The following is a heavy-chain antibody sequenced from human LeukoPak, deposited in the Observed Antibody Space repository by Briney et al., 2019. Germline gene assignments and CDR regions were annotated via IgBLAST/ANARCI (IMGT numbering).Heavy chain of an antibody. V-gene: IGHV3-20*04. J-gene: IGHJ4*02. Sequence: GGSLRLSCAASGFTFDDYGMSWVRQAPGKGLEWVSGINWNGGSTGYADSVKGRFTISRDNAKNSLYLQMSSLRAEDTALYYCARIDDVSYDSINDYWGQGTLVTVSS. CDR3: ARIDDVSYDSINDY. D-gene: IGHD3-22*01. CDR1: GFTFDDYG. CDR2: INWNGGST.